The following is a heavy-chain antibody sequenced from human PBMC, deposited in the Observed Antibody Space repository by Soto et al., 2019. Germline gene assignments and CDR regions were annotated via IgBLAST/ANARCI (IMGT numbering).Heavy chain of an antibody. CDR2: ISSSSTI. J-gene: IGHJ4*02. CDR1: GFTFSSYS. D-gene: IGHD3-9*01. V-gene: IGHV3-48*01. Sequence: GGSLRLSCAASGFTFSSYSMNWVRQAPGKGLEWVSYISSSSTIYYADSVKGRFTISRDNAKNSLYLQMNSLRAEDTAVYYCARSGRLRYFDWLPQGFDYWGQGTLVTVSS. CDR3: ARSGRLRYFDWLPQGFDY.